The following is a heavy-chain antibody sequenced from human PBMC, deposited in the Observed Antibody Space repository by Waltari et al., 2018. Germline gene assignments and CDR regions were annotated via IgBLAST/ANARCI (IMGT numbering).Heavy chain of an antibody. CDR3: VKETAYGYYFDN. Sequence: EVQLLESGGGLIPPGGSLTLSCAASGFTFSNYAMNWIRPAPGKGLEWFSVIYSGCGQYYADSVKGRFTISRDNSKNTLYLQMSSLRLEDTAVYYCVKETAYGYYFDNWGQGTLVSVSS. J-gene: IGHJ4*02. V-gene: IGHV3-23*03. CDR1: GFTFSNYA. CDR2: IYSGCGQ. D-gene: IGHD3-10*01.